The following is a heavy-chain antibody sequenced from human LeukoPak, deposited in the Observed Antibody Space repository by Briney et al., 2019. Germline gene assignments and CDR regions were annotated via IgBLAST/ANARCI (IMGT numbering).Heavy chain of an antibody. CDR2: IYYSGST. CDR1: GGSISSYY. CDR3: ARLSKAGHNWFDP. J-gene: IGHJ5*02. V-gene: IGHV4-59*01. Sequence: SETLSLTCTVSGGSISSYYWSWIRQPPGKGLEWIGYIYYSGSTNYNPSLKSRVTISVDTSKNQFSLKLSSATAADTAVYYCARLSKAGHNWFDPWGQGTLVTVSS. D-gene: IGHD6-13*01.